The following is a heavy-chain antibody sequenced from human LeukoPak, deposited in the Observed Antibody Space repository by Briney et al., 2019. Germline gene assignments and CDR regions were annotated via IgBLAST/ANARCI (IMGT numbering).Heavy chain of an antibody. Sequence: GASVKVSCKASGYTFTRYYMHWVRQAPGQGLEWMGIINPSGGSTSYAQKFQGRVTMARDMSTSTVYMELSSLRSEDTAVYYCARDPSDSSGYHLPHNWFDPWGQGTLVTVSS. V-gene: IGHV1-46*01. CDR1: GYTFTRYY. CDR3: ARDPSDSSGYHLPHNWFDP. D-gene: IGHD3-22*01. J-gene: IGHJ5*02. CDR2: INPSGGST.